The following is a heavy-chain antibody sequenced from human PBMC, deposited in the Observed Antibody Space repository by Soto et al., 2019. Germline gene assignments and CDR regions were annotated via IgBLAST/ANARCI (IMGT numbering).Heavy chain of an antibody. D-gene: IGHD2-15*01. Sequence: QVQLQESGPGLVKPSQTLSLTCTVSGGSISSGNYYWSWIRQPPGKGLEWIGFISYSGSTYYSTSLKRRVTISVDTSKSQFSLNLSFVTAADTSVYYCPTMGTPATGLYFFDYWGQGSLVTVSS. CDR1: GGSISSGNYY. J-gene: IGHJ4*02. CDR2: ISYSGST. CDR3: PTMGTPATGLYFFDY. V-gene: IGHV4-30-4*01.